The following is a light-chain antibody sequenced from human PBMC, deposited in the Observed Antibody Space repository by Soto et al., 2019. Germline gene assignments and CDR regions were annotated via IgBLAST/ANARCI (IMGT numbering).Light chain of an antibody. Sequence: EIVLTQSPATLSLSPGERATLSCRASQSVSSYLAWYQQKPGQAPRLLIYDASNRATGIPAKFSGSGSGTDFTLTISSLKPADFAVYYCQQRSNWPRTFGQGNKLVIK. CDR2: DAS. J-gene: IGKJ2*01. CDR3: QQRSNWPRT. V-gene: IGKV3-11*01. CDR1: QSVSSY.